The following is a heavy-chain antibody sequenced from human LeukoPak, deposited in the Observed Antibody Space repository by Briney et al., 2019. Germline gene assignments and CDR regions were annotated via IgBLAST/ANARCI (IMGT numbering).Heavy chain of an antibody. V-gene: IGHV3-23*01. CDR1: GFTFSSYA. J-gene: IGHJ5*02. CDR3: ASLSGCSSTSCYPT. Sequence: GGSLRLSCAASGFTFSSYAMSWVRQAPGKGLESVSAISGSGGSTYYADSVKGRFTISRDNSKNTLYLQMNSLRAEDTAVYYCASLSGCSSTSCYPTWGQGTLVTVSS. D-gene: IGHD2-2*01. CDR2: ISGSGGST.